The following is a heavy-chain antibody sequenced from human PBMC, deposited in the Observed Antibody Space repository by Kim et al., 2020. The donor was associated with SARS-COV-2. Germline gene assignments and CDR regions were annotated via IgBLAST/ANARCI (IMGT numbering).Heavy chain of an antibody. CDR2: IIPIFGTA. Sequence: SVKVSCKASGGTFSSYAISWVRQAPGQGLEWMGGIIPIFGTANYAQKFQGRVTITADESTSTAYMELSSLRSEDTAVYYCARDLIVATITFAFDIWGQGTMVTVSS. V-gene: IGHV1-69*13. D-gene: IGHD5-12*01. CDR3: ARDLIVATITFAFDI. CDR1: GGTFSSYA. J-gene: IGHJ3*02.